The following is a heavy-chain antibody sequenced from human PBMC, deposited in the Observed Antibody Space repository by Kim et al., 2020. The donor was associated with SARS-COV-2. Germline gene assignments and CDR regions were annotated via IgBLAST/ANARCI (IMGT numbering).Heavy chain of an antibody. CDR1: GYTFTSYD. D-gene: IGHD6-19*01. V-gene: IGHV1-8*01. CDR3: ARTQARPVLRRTYNWFDP. J-gene: IGHJ5*02. CDR2: MNPNSGNT. Sequence: ASVKVSCKASGYTFTSYDINWVRQATGQGLEWMGWMNPNSGNTGYAQKFQGRVTMTRNTSISTAYMELSSLRSEDTAVYYCARTQARPVLRRTYNWFDPWGQGTLVTVSS.